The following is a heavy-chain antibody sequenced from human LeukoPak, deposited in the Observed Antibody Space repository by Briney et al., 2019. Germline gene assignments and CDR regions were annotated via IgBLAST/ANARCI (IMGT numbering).Heavy chain of an antibody. J-gene: IGHJ4*02. CDR1: GFTFSSYG. CDR3: AKDLESYCGGDCSNYFDY. V-gene: IGHV3-30*18. Sequence: GGSLRLSCAASGFTFSSYGMHWVRQAPGKGLEWVAVISYDGSNKYYGDSVKGRFTISRDNSKNTLYLQMNSLRAEDTAVYYCAKDLESYCGGDCSNYFDYWGQGTLVTVSS. CDR2: ISYDGSNK. D-gene: IGHD2-21*02.